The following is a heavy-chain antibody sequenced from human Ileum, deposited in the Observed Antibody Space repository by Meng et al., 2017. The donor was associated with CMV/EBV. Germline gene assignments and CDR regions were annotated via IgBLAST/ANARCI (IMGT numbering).Heavy chain of an antibody. CDR1: GFTFSGYW. D-gene: IGHD1-7*01. CDR3: ARDLYWNSVDF. V-gene: IGHV3-74*03. J-gene: IGHJ4*02. Sequence: EVQLLESXXGLVEXGGSLRLSCAASGFTFSGYWMHWVRQAPGKGPLWVSSIEGAGTTTTHADSVKGRFTISRDNAKNMLYLQMNSLRAEDTAMYYCARDLYWNSVDFWGQGTLVTVSS. CDR2: IEGAGTTT.